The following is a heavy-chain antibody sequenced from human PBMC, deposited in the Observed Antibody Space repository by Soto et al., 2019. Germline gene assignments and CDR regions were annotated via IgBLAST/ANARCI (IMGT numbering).Heavy chain of an antibody. J-gene: IGHJ6*02. CDR3: ARSPNYDSSGYYFGDYYYGMDV. V-gene: IGHV3-53*01. CDR1: VFTVSINY. D-gene: IGHD3-22*01. CDR2: IYSGGST. Sequence: PWGSLLVSCASSVFTVSINYMSWVRQAPGKGLDLVSVIYSGGSTYYADSVKGRFTISRDNSKNTLYLQMNSLRAEDTAVYYCARSPNYDSSGYYFGDYYYGMDVWGQGTTVTVSS.